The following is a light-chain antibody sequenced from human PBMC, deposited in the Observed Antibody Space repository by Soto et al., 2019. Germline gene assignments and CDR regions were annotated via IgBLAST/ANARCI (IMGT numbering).Light chain of an antibody. Sequence: QSALTQPASVSGSPGQSITISCTGTSSDVGAYNYDSWYQQHPGKVPKLIIYDVNNRPSGVSNRFSGSKSGNTASLTISGXXXEXEADYYCSSYTSATTYVFGTGTKLTVL. CDR3: SSYTSATTYV. CDR1: SSDVGAYNY. CDR2: DVN. V-gene: IGLV2-14*01. J-gene: IGLJ1*01.